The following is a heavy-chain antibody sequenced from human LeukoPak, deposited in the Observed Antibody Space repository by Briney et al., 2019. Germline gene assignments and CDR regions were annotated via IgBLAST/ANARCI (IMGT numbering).Heavy chain of an antibody. V-gene: IGHV4-34*01. CDR2: INHSGST. D-gene: IGHD3-10*01. CDR3: ARGPLNYGSGRNDY. Sequence: PSETLSLTCAVYGGSFSGYYWSWIRQPPGKGLEWIGEINHSGSTSYNPSLKSRVTISVDTSKNQFSLKLSSVTAADTAVHYCARGPLNYGSGRNDYWGQGTLVTVSS. CDR1: GGSFSGYY. J-gene: IGHJ4*02.